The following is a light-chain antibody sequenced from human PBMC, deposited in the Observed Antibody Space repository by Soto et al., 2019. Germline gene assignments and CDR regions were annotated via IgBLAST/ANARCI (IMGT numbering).Light chain of an antibody. J-gene: IGKJ4*01. CDR1: QSVGNNY. CDR2: DAS. V-gene: IGKV3-20*01. Sequence: EIVLTQSPGSLSLSPGERATLSCRASQSVGNNYLAWYQQKPGQSPRLLIYDASNRATGIPDRFSGSGSETDFTLTISRLEPDDFAVYYCQQCATSPLTFGGGTKVEIK. CDR3: QQCATSPLT.